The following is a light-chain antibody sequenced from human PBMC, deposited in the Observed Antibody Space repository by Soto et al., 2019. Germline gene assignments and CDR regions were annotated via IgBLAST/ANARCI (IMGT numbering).Light chain of an antibody. V-gene: IGKV3-20*01. CDR3: QQYIDSPRT. CDR1: ETVNRNY. Sequence: EIVLTQSPGTLASSLGEGATLSCRANETVNRNYLAWYHQKPGQPPRLLIYGVSSRATGVPDRFSGGGYGTEFTLTIVRLEPDDFGTYYCQQYIDSPRTFGQGTRVEVK. CDR2: GVS. J-gene: IGKJ1*01.